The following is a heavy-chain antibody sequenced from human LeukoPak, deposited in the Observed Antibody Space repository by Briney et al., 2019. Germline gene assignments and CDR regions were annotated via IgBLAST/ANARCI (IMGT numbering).Heavy chain of an antibody. Sequence: ASVKVSCKASGHTFTSYAMNWVRQAPGQGLEWMGWINTNTGNPTYAQGFTRRFVFSLDTSVSTAYLQISSLKAEDTAVYYCARAKYNWNQKWFDPWGQGTLVTVSS. CDR3: ARAKYNWNQKWFDP. D-gene: IGHD1-20*01. V-gene: IGHV7-4-1*02. CDR2: INTNTGNP. J-gene: IGHJ5*02. CDR1: GHTFTSYA.